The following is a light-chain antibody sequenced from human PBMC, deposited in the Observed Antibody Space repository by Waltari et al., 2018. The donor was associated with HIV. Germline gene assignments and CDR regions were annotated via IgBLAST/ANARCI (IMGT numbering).Light chain of an antibody. CDR1: NTNIGAGYD. CDR2: DNT. Sequence: QSVLPQPPSVSGAPGQRVTISCTGRNTNIGAGYDVHWYQQVPGRAPKLLIYDNTNRPSGVPDRFSGYKSGTSAALAITGLQAVDETDYYCQSFDTSLSASVFGTGTRVTVL. CDR3: QSFDTSLSASV. V-gene: IGLV1-40*01. J-gene: IGLJ1*01.